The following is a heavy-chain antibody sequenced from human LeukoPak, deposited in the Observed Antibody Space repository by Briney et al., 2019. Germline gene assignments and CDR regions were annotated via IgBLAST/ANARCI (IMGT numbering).Heavy chain of an antibody. CDR2: ISGSGGST. CDR1: GFTFSSYA. J-gene: IGHJ5*01. D-gene: IGHD3-3*01. CDR3: AKDRVVITIFGVVTQGTKSQPPNWFDS. Sequence: PGGSLTLSCAASGFTFSSYAMSWVRQAPGKGLEWVSAISGSGGSTYYADSVKGRFTISRDNSKNTLYLQMNSLRAEDTAVYYCAKDRVVITIFGVVTQGTKSQPPNWFDSWGQGALVTVSS. V-gene: IGHV3-23*01.